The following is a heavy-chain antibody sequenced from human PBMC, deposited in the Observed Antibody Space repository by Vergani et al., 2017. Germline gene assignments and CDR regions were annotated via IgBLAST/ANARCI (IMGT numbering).Heavy chain of an antibody. Sequence: EVQLVESGGGLVKPGGSLRLSCAASGFTFSSYSMNWVRQAPGKGLEWVSSISSSSSYIYYADSVKGRFNISRDNAKNSLYLQMNSLRSEDTAVYYCARDVRLTNDPGIYYGMDVWGQGTTVTVSS. CDR2: ISSSSSYI. CDR1: GFTFSSYS. D-gene: IGHD1-1*01. CDR3: ARDVRLTNDPGIYYGMDV. V-gene: IGHV3-21*01. J-gene: IGHJ6*02.